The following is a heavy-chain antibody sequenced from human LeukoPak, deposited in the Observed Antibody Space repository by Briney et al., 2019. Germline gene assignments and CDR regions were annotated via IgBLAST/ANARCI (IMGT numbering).Heavy chain of an antibody. CDR1: GFTFSSYT. V-gene: IGHV3-21*01. CDR3: ARDEDGDYFSI. J-gene: IGHJ3*02. Sequence: GGSLRLSCAASGFTFSSYTMNWVRQAPGKGLEWVSSISSSSSHIYYADSVKGRFTISRDNAKNSLYLQMNSLRAEDTAVYYCARDEDGDYFSIWGQGTMVTVSS. D-gene: IGHD4-17*01. CDR2: ISSSSSHI.